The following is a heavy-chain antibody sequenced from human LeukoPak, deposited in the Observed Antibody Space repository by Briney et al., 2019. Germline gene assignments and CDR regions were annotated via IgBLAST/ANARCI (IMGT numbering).Heavy chain of an antibody. J-gene: IGHJ4*02. CDR2: INPSGDSA. V-gene: IGHV1-46*01. CDR3: ASVLYCGADCYSGRYFFDY. Sequence: ASVKVSCKPSGYTFTSYDMPWVRQAPGQGLEWIGIINPSGDSASYAQKFQGRVTMTRDTSTSTVYMELSSLRAEDTAVYYCASVLYCGADCYSGRYFFDYWGQGTLVTVSS. D-gene: IGHD2-21*02. CDR1: GYTFTSYD.